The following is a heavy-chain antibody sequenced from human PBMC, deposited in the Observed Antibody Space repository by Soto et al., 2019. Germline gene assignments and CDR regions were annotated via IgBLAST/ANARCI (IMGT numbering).Heavy chain of an antibody. CDR3: ERDHRSSGWYEVDY. CDR1: GLTFRSYA. V-gene: IGHV3-30-3*01. Sequence: GGSLRLSCAAAGLTFRSYAMHWVLQAPGKGLEWVAVISYDGSNKYYADSVKGRFTISRDNSKNTLYLQMNSLRAEDTAVYYCERDHRSSGWYEVDYWGQGTLVTVSS. D-gene: IGHD6-19*01. CDR2: ISYDGSNK. J-gene: IGHJ4*02.